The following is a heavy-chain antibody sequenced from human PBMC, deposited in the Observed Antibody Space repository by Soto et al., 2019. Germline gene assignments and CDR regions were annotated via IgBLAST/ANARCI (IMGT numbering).Heavy chain of an antibody. V-gene: IGHV4-31*03. J-gene: IGHJ4*02. CDR3: ARDKSGYSYYYFDY. Sequence: QVQLQESGPGLVKPSQTLSLTCTVSGGSISSGGYYWSRIRQHPGKGLEWIGYIYYSGSTYYIPSVKTRVTIAVDASKNQFSLKLSSVTAADTAVYYGARDKSGYSYYYFDYWGQGTLVTVSS. CDR2: IYYSGST. CDR1: GGSISSGGYY. D-gene: IGHD5-18*01.